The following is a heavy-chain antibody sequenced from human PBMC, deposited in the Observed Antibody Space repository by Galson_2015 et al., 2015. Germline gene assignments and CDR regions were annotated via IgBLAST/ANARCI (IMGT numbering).Heavy chain of an antibody. D-gene: IGHD6-19*01. V-gene: IGHV3-9*01. J-gene: IGHJ3*02. Sequence: SLRLSCAASGFTFDDYAMHWVRQAPGKGLEWVSGISWNSGSIGYADSVKGRFTISRDNAKNSLYLQMNSLRAEDTALYYCVSVAGETHAFDIWGQGTMVTVSS. CDR2: ISWNSGSI. CDR1: GFTFDDYA. CDR3: VSVAGETHAFDI.